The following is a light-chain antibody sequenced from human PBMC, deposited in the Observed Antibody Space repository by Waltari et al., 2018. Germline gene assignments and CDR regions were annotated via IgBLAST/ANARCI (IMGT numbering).Light chain of an antibody. CDR1: QGISSY. CDR3: QQRNSYPIT. Sequence: IQLTQSPSSLSASVGDRVTITCRASQGISSYLACYQQKPGKAPKLLIHTASTLQSGVPSRFSGSGSGTDFTLSISSLQPEDFATYYCQQRNSYPITFGQGTRLEIK. J-gene: IGKJ5*01. CDR2: TAS. V-gene: IGKV1-9*01.